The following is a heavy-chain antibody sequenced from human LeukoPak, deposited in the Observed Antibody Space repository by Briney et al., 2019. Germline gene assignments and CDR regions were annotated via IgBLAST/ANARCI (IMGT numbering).Heavy chain of an antibody. CDR1: GGSISSYY. Sequence: SETLSLTCTVSGGSISSYYWSWIRQPPGKGLEWIGYIYYSGSTNYNPSLKSRVTISVDTSKNQFSLKLSSVTAADTAVYYCARQIDYGTGGFDPWGQGTLVTVSS. J-gene: IGHJ5*02. V-gene: IGHV4-59*01. CDR2: IYYSGST. CDR3: ARQIDYGTGGFDP. D-gene: IGHD4-17*01.